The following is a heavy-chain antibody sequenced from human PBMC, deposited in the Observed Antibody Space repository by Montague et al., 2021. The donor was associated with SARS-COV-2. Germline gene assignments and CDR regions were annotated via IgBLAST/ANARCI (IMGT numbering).Heavy chain of an antibody. CDR1: KFTFNTYA. CDR2: IGSGGDT. J-gene: IGHJ3*02. CDR3: ASYGVKSPGAFDI. V-gene: IGHV3-23*01. Sequence: SLRLSCPASKFTFNTYAMTWFRQAPGKGLEWASCIGSGGDTFFADSVQGRFTISRDFSTNTVFLQMNRLRADDTAMYFCASYGVKSPGAFDIWGQGTLVTVSS. D-gene: IGHD4-17*01.